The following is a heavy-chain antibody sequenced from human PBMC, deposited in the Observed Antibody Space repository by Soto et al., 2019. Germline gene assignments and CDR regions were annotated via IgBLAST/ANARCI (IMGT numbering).Heavy chain of an antibody. J-gene: IGHJ6*02. D-gene: IGHD6-13*01. CDR3: AKSLIPGIAKYYYYGMDV. V-gene: IGHV3-23*01. Sequence: GGSLRLSCAASGFTFSSYAMSWVRQAPGKXLEWVSAISGSGGSTYYADSVKGRFTISRDNSKNTLYLQMNSLRAEDTAVYYCAKSLIPGIAKYYYYGMDVWGQGTTVTVSS. CDR2: ISGSGGST. CDR1: GFTFSSYA.